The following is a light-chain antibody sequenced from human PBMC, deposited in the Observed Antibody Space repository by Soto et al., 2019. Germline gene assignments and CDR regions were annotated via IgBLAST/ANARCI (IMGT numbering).Light chain of an antibody. J-gene: IGLJ2*01. CDR2: EVS. CDR1: SSDVGGYNY. CDR3: SSYAASNNLGV. Sequence: QSALTQPPSASGSPGQSVTISCIGTSSDVGGYNYVSWYQQHPGKAPKLMIYEVSKRPSGVPDRFSGSKSGNTASLTVSGLQAEDEDDYYCSSYAASNNLGVFGGGTKVTVL. V-gene: IGLV2-8*01.